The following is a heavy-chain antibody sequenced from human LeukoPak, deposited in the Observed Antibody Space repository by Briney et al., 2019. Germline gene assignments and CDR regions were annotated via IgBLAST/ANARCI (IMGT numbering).Heavy chain of an antibody. V-gene: IGHV4-4*02. Sequence: SETLSLTCTVSGVSISSSDWWSWVRQPPGKGLEWIGEMHQSGITNYNPSLKSRVTMSLDKAKKQFSLKLSSVTAADTSVYFCASADYYRIDFWGQGTLVTVSS. CDR2: MHQSGIT. CDR1: GVSISSSDW. J-gene: IGHJ4*02. CDR3: ASADYYRIDF. D-gene: IGHD3-10*01.